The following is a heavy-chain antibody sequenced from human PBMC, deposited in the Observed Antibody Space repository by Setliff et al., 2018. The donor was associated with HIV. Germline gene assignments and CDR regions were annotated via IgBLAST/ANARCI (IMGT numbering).Heavy chain of an antibody. V-gene: IGHV1-18*01. CDR1: GGTFSSYA. D-gene: IGHD3-10*02. J-gene: IGHJ5*02. Sequence: ASVKVSCKASGGTFSSYAISWVRQAPGQGLEWMGGINVYNGNTNYAQKFQDRVSLTRDTSLSTAYMELSSLTSDDTAIYYCARDMFEIWERSLAKGDEFDPWGQGSLVTVSS. CDR3: ARDMFEIWERSLAKGDEFDP. CDR2: INVYNGNT.